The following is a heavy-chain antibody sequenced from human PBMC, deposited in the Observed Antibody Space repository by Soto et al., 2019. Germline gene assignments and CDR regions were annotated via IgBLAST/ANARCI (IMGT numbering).Heavy chain of an antibody. CDR2: ISYDGSNK. CDR3: ARGPDHSGRLD. J-gene: IGHJ4*02. V-gene: IGHV3-30-3*01. CDR1: GFTFSSYA. D-gene: IGHD1-26*01. Sequence: GGSLRLSCAASGFTFSSYAMHWVRQAPGKGLEWVAVISYDGSNKYYADSVKGRFTISRDNSKNTLYLQMNGLRTEDTAVLYCARGPDHSGRLDWGQGTLVTVSS.